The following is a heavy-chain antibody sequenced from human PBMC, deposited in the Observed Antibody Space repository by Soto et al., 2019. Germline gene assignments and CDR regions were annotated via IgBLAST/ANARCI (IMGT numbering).Heavy chain of an antibody. D-gene: IGHD3-3*01. CDR2: IIPILGIA. CDR1: GGTFSSYT. V-gene: IGHV1-69*08. Sequence: QVQLVQSGAEVKKPGSSVKVSCKASGGTFSSYTISWVRQDPGQGLEWMGRIIPILGIANYAQKFQGRVTIIADKSTSTSYRELSSLRSEDTAVYYSARDDVRSRACDPWVQGTLVTVSS. CDR3: ARDDVRSRACDP. J-gene: IGHJ5*02.